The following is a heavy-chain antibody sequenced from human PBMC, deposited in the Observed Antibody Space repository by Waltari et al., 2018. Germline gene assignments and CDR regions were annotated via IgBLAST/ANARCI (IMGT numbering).Heavy chain of an antibody. CDR1: GDSMSSSDW. CDR3: ARDRGRGIYLDS. J-gene: IGHJ4*02. CDR2: IQRSGRT. Sequence: QMQLQESGPGLVKPSGTLSLTCTVSGDSMSSSDWCSWFRQTPEKGLEWIGQIQRSGRTNYNPSFESRVTISIDTSKNQFSLKVTSTTAADTAVYYCARDRGRGIYLDSWGRGTLVTVSP. V-gene: IGHV4-4*02. D-gene: IGHD2-15*01.